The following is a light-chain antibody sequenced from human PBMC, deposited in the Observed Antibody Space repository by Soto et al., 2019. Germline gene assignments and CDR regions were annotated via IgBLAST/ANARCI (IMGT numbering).Light chain of an antibody. J-gene: IGKJ2*01. CDR1: QSVSSY. CDR2: DAS. CDR3: LQYSTWPPLYT. V-gene: IGKV3-15*01. Sequence: EIVMTQSPATLSVSLGERVTLSCRASQSVSSYLAWYQQKPGQAPRLLISDASTRATDIPDGFSGSGSGTDFTLTISSLQSTYLSVYYCLQYSTWPPLYTFGQGTKLEIK.